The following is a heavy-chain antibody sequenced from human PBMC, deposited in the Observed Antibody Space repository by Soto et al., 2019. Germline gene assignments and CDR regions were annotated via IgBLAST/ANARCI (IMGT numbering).Heavy chain of an antibody. J-gene: IGHJ5*02. CDR3: AGLPVVVIALGYFDP. CDR1: GDSISSSYY. D-gene: IGHD2-21*01. Sequence: TSETLSLTCTVSGDSISSSYYWGWVRQPPGKGLECIGAVYYTGFTYYNPSLKSRLTISLDTSKNQFSLRLSSVTAADTAIYYCAGLPVVVIALGYFDPWGPGTLVTVSS. CDR2: VYYTGFT. V-gene: IGHV4-39*01.